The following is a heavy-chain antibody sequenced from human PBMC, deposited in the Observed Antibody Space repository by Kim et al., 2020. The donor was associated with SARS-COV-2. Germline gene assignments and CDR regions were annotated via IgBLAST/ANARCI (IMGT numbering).Heavy chain of an antibody. CDR3: ARQRRGIVVVFDY. CDR1: GGSISSSSYY. Sequence: SETLSLTCTVPGGSISSSSYYWGWIRQPPGKGLEWIGSIYYSGSTYHNPSLKSRVTISVDTSKNQFSLKLSSVTAADTAVYYCARQRRGIVVVFDYWGQGTLVTVSS. CDR2: IYYSGST. J-gene: IGHJ4*02. D-gene: IGHD3-22*01. V-gene: IGHV4-39*01.